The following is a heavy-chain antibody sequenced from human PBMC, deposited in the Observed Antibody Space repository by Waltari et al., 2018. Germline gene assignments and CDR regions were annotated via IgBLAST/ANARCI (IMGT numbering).Heavy chain of an antibody. CDR1: GFSFSHYG. V-gene: IGHV3-30*02. CDR2: IRYDEGNK. J-gene: IGHJ4*02. Sequence: QVQLVESGGGVVQPGGSLRLSCAASGFSFSHYGMHWVRQPPGKGLEWVAFIRYDEGNKDHAGSVKVRFNISRDNSKNTLYLQMNSLRVADTAVYYCAKDLRPYITIFGVSPSDSWGQGTLVTVSS. D-gene: IGHD3-3*01. CDR3: AKDLRPYITIFGVSPSDS.